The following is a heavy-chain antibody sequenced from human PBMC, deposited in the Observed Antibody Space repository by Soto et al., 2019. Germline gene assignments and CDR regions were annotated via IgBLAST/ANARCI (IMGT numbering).Heavy chain of an antibody. V-gene: IGHV4-39*02. CDR1: GGSISRGPYS. J-gene: IGHJ6*02. CDR2: CRYSDNT. D-gene: IGHD2-15*01. Sequence: QLQLQESGPGLVKPSETLSLTCTVSGGSISRGPYSWGWIRQPPGGGLEWIGTCRYSDNTYYTPPIESRETLSVGAAKNDFALKVSSATVADTATYSCARLGGYCDRTGCSGYYALDVWGQGTTVTVSS. CDR3: ARLGGYCDRTGCSGYYALDV.